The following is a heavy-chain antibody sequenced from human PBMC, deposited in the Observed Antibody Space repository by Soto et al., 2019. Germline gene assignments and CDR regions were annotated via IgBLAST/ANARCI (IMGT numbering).Heavy chain of an antibody. J-gene: IGHJ5*02. CDR2: ISGSGGST. Sequence: GGSLRLSCAASGFTFSSYAMSWVRQAPGKGLEWVSAISGSGGSTYYADSVKGRFTISRDNSKNTLYLQMDSLRAEDTAVYYCAKDLWGDSSGYLWGKGTLVTVSS. D-gene: IGHD3-22*01. CDR3: AKDLWGDSSGYL. CDR1: GFTFSSYA. V-gene: IGHV3-23*01.